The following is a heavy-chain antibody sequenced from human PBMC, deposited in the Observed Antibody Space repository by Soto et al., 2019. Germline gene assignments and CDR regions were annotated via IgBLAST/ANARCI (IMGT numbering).Heavy chain of an antibody. Sequence: GGSLRLSCEASGFMFNNYWMHWVRQAPGKGLVWVSRINTNGSSTDYADSVRGRVTISRDNAKKTLHLQMNSLRAEDTGVYYCVRDDPLRYPDYWGQGILVTVSS. CDR2: INTNGSST. CDR1: GFMFNNYW. V-gene: IGHV3-74*01. D-gene: IGHD3-9*01. CDR3: VRDDPLRYPDY. J-gene: IGHJ4*02.